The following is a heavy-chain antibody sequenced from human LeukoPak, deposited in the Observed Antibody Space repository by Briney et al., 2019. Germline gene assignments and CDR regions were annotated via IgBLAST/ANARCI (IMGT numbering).Heavy chain of an antibody. Sequence: ASVKVSCKASGGTFSSYAISWVRQVPGQGLEWMGGIIPIFGTANYAQEFQGRVTITADESTSTAYMELSSLRSEDTAVYYCARRQGNILTGYWFFDYWGQGTLVTVSS. CDR2: IIPIFGTA. J-gene: IGHJ4*02. CDR3: ARRQGNILTGYWFFDY. V-gene: IGHV1-69*13. CDR1: GGTFSSYA. D-gene: IGHD3-9*01.